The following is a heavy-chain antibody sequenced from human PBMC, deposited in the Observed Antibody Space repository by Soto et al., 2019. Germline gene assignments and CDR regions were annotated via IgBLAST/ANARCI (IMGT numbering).Heavy chain of an antibody. Sequence: GGSLRLSCAASGFTFSSYAMSWVRQAPGKGLEWVSAISGSGGSTYYADSVKGRFTISRDNSKNTLYLQMNSLRAEDTAVYYCAKPKGYSYGWDIVANYYYYMDVWGKGTTVTVSS. CDR3: AKPKGYSYGWDIVANYYYYMDV. CDR1: GFTFSSYA. J-gene: IGHJ6*03. CDR2: ISGSGGST. V-gene: IGHV3-23*01. D-gene: IGHD5-18*01.